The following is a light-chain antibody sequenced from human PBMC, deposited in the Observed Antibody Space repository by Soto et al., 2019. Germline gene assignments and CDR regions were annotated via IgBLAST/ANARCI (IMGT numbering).Light chain of an antibody. V-gene: IGKV4-1*01. CDR1: NSVFYGSNNMNY. CDR2: WAS. J-gene: IGKJ2*01. Sequence: DIVMTQSPDTLAVSLGERATINCKSSNSVFYGSNNMNYLAWYQQKPGQAPKLLIKWASIRESGVPDRFSGSGSGTDFTLTISSLQAEDVAVYYCQQYYTTPPYTFGQGTKLEIK. CDR3: QQYYTTPPYT.